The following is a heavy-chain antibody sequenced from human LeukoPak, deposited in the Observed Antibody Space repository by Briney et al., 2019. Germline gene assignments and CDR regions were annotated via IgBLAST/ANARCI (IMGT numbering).Heavy chain of an antibody. CDR1: GFTFSSYA. V-gene: IGHV3-23*01. CDR2: ISGSGGAT. CDR3: AKDGYCSSTSCYPAPY. J-gene: IGHJ4*02. D-gene: IGHD2-2*01. Sequence: PGGSLRLSCAASGFTFSSYAMSWVRQAPGKGLEWVSAISGSGGATYYADSVKGRFTISRDNSKSTLYLQMNSLRAEDTAVYYCAKDGYCSSTSCYPAPYWGQGTLVTVSS.